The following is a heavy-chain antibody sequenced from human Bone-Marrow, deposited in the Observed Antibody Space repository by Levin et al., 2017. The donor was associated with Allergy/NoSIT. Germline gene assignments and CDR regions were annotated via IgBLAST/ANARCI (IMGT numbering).Heavy chain of an antibody. Sequence: PSETLSLTCAVSNYSISSDFHWGWIRQPPGKGLEWIGSIDQSGNTYYNPSLKSRFTISLDTSKNQFSLRLTSVTAADTAVYYCARTLGYCRGDGCYYYFDQWGQGTLVTVSS. J-gene: IGHJ4*02. D-gene: IGHD2-15*01. V-gene: IGHV4-38-2*01. CDR1: NYSISSDFH. CDR3: ARTLGYCRGDGCYYYFDQ. CDR2: IDQSGNT.